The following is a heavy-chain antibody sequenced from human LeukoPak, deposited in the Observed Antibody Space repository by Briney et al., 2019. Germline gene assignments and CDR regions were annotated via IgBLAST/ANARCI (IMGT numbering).Heavy chain of an antibody. D-gene: IGHD2-2*02. V-gene: IGHV1-69*01. J-gene: IGHJ4*02. Sequence: SVKVSCKASGGTFGSYAISWVRQAPGQGLEWMGGIIPIFGTANYAQKFQGRVTITADESTSTAYMELSSLRSEDTAVYYCARGGETCSSTSCYNYWGQGTLVTVSS. CDR3: ARGGETCSSTSCYNY. CDR1: GGTFGSYA. CDR2: IIPIFGTA.